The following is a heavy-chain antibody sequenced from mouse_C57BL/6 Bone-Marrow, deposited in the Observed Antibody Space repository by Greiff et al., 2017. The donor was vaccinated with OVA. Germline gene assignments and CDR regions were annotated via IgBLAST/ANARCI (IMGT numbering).Heavy chain of an antibody. CDR1: GYTFTSYW. D-gene: IGHD1-1*01. J-gene: IGHJ1*03. Sequence: QVQLQQPGAELVKPGASVKMSCKASGYTFTSYWITWVKQRPGQGLEWIGDIYPGSGSTNYNEKFKSKATLTVDTSSSTAYMQLSSLTSEDSAVYYCARRARPTVAATATPLWYFDVWGTGTTVTVSS. CDR3: ARRARPTVAATATPLWYFDV. V-gene: IGHV1-55*01. CDR2: IYPGSGST.